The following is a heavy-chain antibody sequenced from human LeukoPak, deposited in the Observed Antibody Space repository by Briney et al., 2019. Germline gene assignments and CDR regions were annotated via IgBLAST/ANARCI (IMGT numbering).Heavy chain of an antibody. J-gene: IGHJ4*02. CDR1: GFTFDDYG. V-gene: IGHV3-20*01. CDR3: AKAYYYDSSGYYYFDY. CDR2: INWNGGST. D-gene: IGHD3-22*01. Sequence: GGSLRLSCAASGFTFDDYGMSWVRQAPGKGLEWVSGINWNGGSTGYAGSVKGRFTISRDNARNSLYLQMNSLRAEDTALYHCAKAYYYDSSGYYYFDYWGQGTLVTVSS.